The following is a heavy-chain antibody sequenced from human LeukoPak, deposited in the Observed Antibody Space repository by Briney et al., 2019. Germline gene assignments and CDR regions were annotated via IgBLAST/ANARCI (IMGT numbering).Heavy chain of an antibody. V-gene: IGHV4-34*01. D-gene: IGHD3-16*02. CDR2: INHSGST. CDR1: GGSFSGYY. J-gene: IGHJ4*02. Sequence: PPETLSLTCAVYGGSFSGYYWSWIRQPPGKGLEWIGEINHSGSTNYNPSLKSRVTISVDTSKNQFSLKLSSVTAADTAVYYCARGRYDYIWGSYREPLFDYWGQGTLVTVSS. CDR3: ARGRYDYIWGSYREPLFDY.